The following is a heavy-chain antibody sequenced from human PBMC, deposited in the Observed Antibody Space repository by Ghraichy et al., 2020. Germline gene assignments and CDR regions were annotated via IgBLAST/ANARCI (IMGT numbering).Heavy chain of an antibody. CDR1: GGSISSGGYY. J-gene: IGHJ4*02. Sequence: SETLSLTCTVSGGSISSGGYYWSWIRQHPGKGLEWIGYIYYSGSTYYNPSLKSRVTISVDTSKNQFSLKLSSVTAADTAVYYCARGGSRYYGSGAAPFDYWGQGTLVTVPS. D-gene: IGHD3-10*01. CDR2: IYYSGST. CDR3: ARGGSRYYGSGAAPFDY. V-gene: IGHV4-31*03.